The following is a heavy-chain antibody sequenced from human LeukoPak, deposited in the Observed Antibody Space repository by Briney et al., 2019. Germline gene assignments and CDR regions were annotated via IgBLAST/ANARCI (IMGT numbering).Heavy chain of an antibody. CDR1: GFTFSSYG. V-gene: IGHV3-33*01. D-gene: IGHD5-18*01. CDR3: ARALSAMVPDY. J-gene: IGHJ4*02. Sequence: SGRSLRLSCAASGFTFSSYGMHWVRQAPGKGLEWLAVIRYDGGNKYYGDSVRGRFTISRDNSKNTLYLQMNSLRAEDTAMYHCARALSAMVPDYWGQGTLLTVSS. CDR2: IRYDGGNK.